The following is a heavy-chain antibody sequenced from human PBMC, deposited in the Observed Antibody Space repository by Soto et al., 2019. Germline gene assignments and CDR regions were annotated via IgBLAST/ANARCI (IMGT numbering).Heavy chain of an antibody. V-gene: IGHV2-5*02. CDR2: IYWDDDK. CDR1: GFSLTTSGVG. J-gene: IGHJ4*02. D-gene: IGHD3-9*01. Sequence: QITLKESGPPLVKPTQTLTLTCTFSGFSLTTSGVGVGWIRQPPGEALEWLALIYWDDDKRYSPSLKSRLTITKDTSKNPVVLTMTNMDPVDTGTYYCAHSAGYEILTGYFREIDFWGQGTLVTVSS. CDR3: AHSAGYEILTGYFREIDF.